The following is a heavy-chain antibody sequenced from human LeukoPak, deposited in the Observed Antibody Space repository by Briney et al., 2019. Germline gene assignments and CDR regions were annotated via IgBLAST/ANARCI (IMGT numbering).Heavy chain of an antibody. Sequence: PGGSLRLSCAASGFTFSSYAMSWVCQALGTGLEWVSAISGSGGSTYYADSVKGRFTISRDNSKNTLYLHMNSLGAEDTAVYYCAKDIGVGVNYDTRSDPWGEETLVTVSS. CDR1: GFTFSSYA. CDR2: ISGSGGST. D-gene: IGHD2-15*01. J-gene: IGHJ5*02. V-gene: IGHV3-23*01. CDR3: AKDIGVGVNYDTRSDP.